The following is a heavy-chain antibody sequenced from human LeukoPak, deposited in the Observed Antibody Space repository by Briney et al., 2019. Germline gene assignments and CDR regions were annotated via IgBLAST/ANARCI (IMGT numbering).Heavy chain of an antibody. V-gene: IGHV4-34*01. CDR1: GGSFSGYY. CDR2: INHSGST. Sequence: SETLSLTCAVYGGSFSGYYWSWIRQPPGKGLEWIGEINHSGSTNYNPSLKSRVTISVDTSKNQFSLKLSSVTAADTAVYYCARGLKQVRNWNYVPYYYYGMDVWGQGTTVTVSS. D-gene: IGHD1-7*01. J-gene: IGHJ6*02. CDR3: ARGLKQVRNWNYVPYYYYGMDV.